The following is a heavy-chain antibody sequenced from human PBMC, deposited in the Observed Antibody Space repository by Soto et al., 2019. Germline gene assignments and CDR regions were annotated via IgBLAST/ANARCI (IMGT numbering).Heavy chain of an antibody. CDR1: GYSFTTNW. V-gene: IGHV5-51*01. Sequence: GESLKISCKVSGYSFTTNWIAWVRQRPGKGLEWMGSIFPDDSDTRYSPSFQGQVTISVDKAVTTAYLQWGSLKASDSAMYYCARLIGSSSWFDLWGQGALVTVSS. CDR3: ARLIGSSSWFDL. D-gene: IGHD2-2*01. CDR2: IFPDDSDT. J-gene: IGHJ5*02.